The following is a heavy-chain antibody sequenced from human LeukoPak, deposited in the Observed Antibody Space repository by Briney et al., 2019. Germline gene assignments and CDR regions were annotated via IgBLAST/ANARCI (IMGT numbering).Heavy chain of an antibody. CDR1: GFTVSSNY. V-gene: IGHV3-53*01. D-gene: IGHD1-26*01. J-gene: IGHJ4*02. CDR3: ARFIVGAIDYRDY. Sequence: GGSLRLSWAASGFTVSSNYMSWVRQAPGKGLEWVSVIYSGGSTYYADSVKGRFTISRDNSKNTLYLQMNSLRAEDTAVYYCARFIVGAIDYRDYWGQGTLVTVSS. CDR2: IYSGGST.